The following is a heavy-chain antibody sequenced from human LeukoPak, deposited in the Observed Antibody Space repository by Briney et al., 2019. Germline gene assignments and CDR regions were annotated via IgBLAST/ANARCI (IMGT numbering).Heavy chain of an antibody. CDR2: ISGSGGST. Sequence: GGSLRLSCAASGFTFSSYALSWVRQAPGKGLEWVSAISGSGGSTYYADSVKGRFTISRDNSKNTLYLQMNSLRAEDTAVYYCAKLTGYCSGGSCYPIDYWGQGTLVTVSS. D-gene: IGHD2-15*01. CDR1: GFTFSSYA. J-gene: IGHJ4*02. CDR3: AKLTGYCSGGSCYPIDY. V-gene: IGHV3-23*01.